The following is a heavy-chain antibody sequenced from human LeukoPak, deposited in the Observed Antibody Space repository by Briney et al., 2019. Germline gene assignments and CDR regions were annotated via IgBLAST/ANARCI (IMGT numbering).Heavy chain of an antibody. V-gene: IGHV3-7*01. J-gene: IGHJ4*02. CDR1: GFTLSTYW. D-gene: IGHD3-22*01. CDR2: IKEDGSEK. CDR3: ARRILDDSTGYYTDY. Sequence: PGGSLRLSCAASGFTLSTYWMSWVRQAPGKGLEWVANIKEDGSEKYYVDSVKGRFTISRDNAKNSLYLQMNSLRVEDTAVYYCARRILDDSTGYYTDYWGQGTLVTVSS.